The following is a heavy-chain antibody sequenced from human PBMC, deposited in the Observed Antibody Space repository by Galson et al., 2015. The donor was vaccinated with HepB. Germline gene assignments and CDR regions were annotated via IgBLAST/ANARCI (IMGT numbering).Heavy chain of an antibody. J-gene: IGHJ4*02. V-gene: IGHV3-48*03. D-gene: IGHD1-26*01. Sequence: SLRLSCAASGFTFSSYEMNWVRQAPGKGLEWVSYISSSGSTIYYADSVKGRFTISRDNAKNSLYLQMNSLRAEDTAVYYCARALGAPSGDYWGQGTLVTVSS. CDR3: ARALGAPSGDY. CDR2: ISSSGSTI. CDR1: GFTFSSYE.